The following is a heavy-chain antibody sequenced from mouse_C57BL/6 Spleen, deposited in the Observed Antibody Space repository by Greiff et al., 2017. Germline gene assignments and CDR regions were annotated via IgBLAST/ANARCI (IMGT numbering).Heavy chain of an antibody. CDR1: GFSLSTFGMG. D-gene: IGHD1-1*01. V-gene: IGHV8-8*01. J-gene: IGHJ1*03. Sequence: VMLVESGPGILQPSQTLSLTCSFSGFSLSTFGMGVGWIRQPSGKGLEWLAHIWWDDDKYYNPALKSRLTISKDTSKNQVFLKIANVDTADTATYYCARIRTTVVARSYWYFDGWGTGTTVTVSS. CDR2: IWWDDDK. CDR3: ARIRTTVVARSYWYFDG.